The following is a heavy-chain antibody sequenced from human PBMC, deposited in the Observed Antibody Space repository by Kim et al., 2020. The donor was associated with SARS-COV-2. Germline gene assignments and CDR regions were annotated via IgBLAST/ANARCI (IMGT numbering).Heavy chain of an antibody. V-gene: IGHV5-10-1*01. CDR1: GYSFTSYW. Sequence: GESLKISCKGSGYSFTSYWISWVRQMPGKGLEWMGRIDPSDSYTNYSPSFQGHVTISADKSISTAYLQWSSLKASDTAMYYCASSVDSYGYFDYWGQGTLVTVSS. CDR2: IDPSDSYT. J-gene: IGHJ4*02. CDR3: ASSVDSYGYFDY. D-gene: IGHD5-18*01.